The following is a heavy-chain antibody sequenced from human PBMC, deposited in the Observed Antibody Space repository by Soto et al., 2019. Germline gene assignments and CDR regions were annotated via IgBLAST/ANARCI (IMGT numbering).Heavy chain of an antibody. D-gene: IGHD2-15*01. CDR1: GGSFSGYH. V-gene: IGHV4-34*01. CDR2: INHSGST. CDR3: ARLERVVAAKSDWFDP. J-gene: IGHJ5*02. Sequence: SETLSLTCAVYGGSFSGYHWSWIRQPPGKGLEWIGEINHSGSTNYNPSLKSRVTISVDTSKNQFSLKLSSVTAADTAVYYCARLERVVAAKSDWFDPWGQGTLVTVSS.